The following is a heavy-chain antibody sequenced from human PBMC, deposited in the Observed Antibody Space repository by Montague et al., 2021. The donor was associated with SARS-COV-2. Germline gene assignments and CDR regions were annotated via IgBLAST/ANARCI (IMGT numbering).Heavy chain of an antibody. Sequence: PALVKPTQTLTLTCTFSGLSLTTRGVGVGWIRQPPGKALEWLALIYWDDAKHYSPSLRGRPTITKDTSKNQVVLTMTNMDPVDTATYYCAHKLYGINRRWFDPWGQGTLVTVSS. D-gene: IGHD1-14*01. J-gene: IGHJ5*02. CDR2: IYWDDAK. V-gene: IGHV2-5*02. CDR1: GLSLTTRGVG. CDR3: AHKLYGINRRWFDP.